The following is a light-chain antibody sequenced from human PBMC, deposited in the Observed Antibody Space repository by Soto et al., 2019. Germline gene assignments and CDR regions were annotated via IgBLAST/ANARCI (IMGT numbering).Light chain of an antibody. Sequence: DIPMTQSPSSLSASVGDRVTITCRASQNISIYLNWYQQKPGKAPKLLIYAASSLQSGVPSRFSGSGSGTDFTLTISSLQPEHFATYYCQQSYSTPRTFGQGTKVEIK. CDR2: AAS. CDR3: QQSYSTPRT. CDR1: QNISIY. V-gene: IGKV1-39*01. J-gene: IGKJ1*01.